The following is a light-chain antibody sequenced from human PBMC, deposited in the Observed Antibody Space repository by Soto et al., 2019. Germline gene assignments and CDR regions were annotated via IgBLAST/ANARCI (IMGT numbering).Light chain of an antibody. V-gene: IGKV3-20*01. Sequence: EIVLSQSPGTLSWSPGERATLSCRASQSVSSSYLAWYQQKPGQAPRLLIYGESSRATGIPDRFSGSGSGTDLTLTISRPEPEDFAVYYCQQYGSSPPLTFGGGSKVEMK. CDR2: GES. CDR3: QQYGSSPPLT. J-gene: IGKJ4*01. CDR1: QSVSSSY.